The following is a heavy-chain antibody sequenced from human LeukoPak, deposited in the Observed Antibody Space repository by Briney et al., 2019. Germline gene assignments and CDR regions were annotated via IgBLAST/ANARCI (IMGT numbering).Heavy chain of an antibody. Sequence: GGSLRLSCAASGFTFNTYGMHWVRQAPGKGLEWVVIISYDGSDEYYADSVKGRFTISRDNSNNTQSLQMNSLTAEDTAVYYCVASSGSYHYWGQGTLVTVSS. CDR2: ISYDGSDE. CDR1: GFTFNTYG. J-gene: IGHJ4*02. V-gene: IGHV3-30*03. CDR3: VASSGSYHY. D-gene: IGHD3-10*01.